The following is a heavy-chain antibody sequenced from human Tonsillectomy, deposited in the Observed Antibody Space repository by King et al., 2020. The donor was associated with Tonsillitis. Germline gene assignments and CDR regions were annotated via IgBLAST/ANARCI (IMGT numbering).Heavy chain of an antibody. V-gene: IGHV3-48*03. CDR1: GFTFSSYE. CDR2: ISSSGSTI. Sequence: VQLVESGGGLVQPGGSLRLSCAASGFTFSSYEMNWVRRAPGKGLEWVSYISSSGSTIYYADSVKGRFTISRDNAKNSLYLQMNSLRAEDTAVYYCARGSRTVAAAGLGVGYWGQGTLVTVSS. CDR3: ARGSRTVAAAGLGVGY. J-gene: IGHJ4*02. D-gene: IGHD6-13*01.